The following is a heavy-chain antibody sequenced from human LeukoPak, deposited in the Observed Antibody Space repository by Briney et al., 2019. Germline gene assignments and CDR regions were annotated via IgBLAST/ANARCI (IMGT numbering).Heavy chain of an antibody. J-gene: IGHJ6*02. CDR3: ARDLSNYYYYYYGMDV. Sequence: ASVKVSCKASGTTFTSSAIQWVRQARGQRLEWLGWIVVGTGNTNYAQKFQERVTITRDMSTGTAYLELSSLRSEDTAVYYCARDLSNYYYYYYGMDVWGQGTTVTVSS. CDR2: IVVGTGNT. D-gene: IGHD4-11*01. CDR1: GTTFTSSA. V-gene: IGHV1-58*02.